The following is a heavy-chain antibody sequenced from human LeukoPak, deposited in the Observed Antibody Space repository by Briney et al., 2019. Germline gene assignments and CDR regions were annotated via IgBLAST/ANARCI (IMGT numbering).Heavy chain of an antibody. Sequence: GGSLRLSCAASGFTVSNNYMSWVRQAPGKGLEWVSVIYSGGSTYYTDSVKGRFTISRDTSKNTRYLQMNSRVAEDTAVYYCAAKGVFSHGGDWGRGALVTVAS. CDR2: IYSGGST. J-gene: IGHJ4*02. CDR1: GFTVSNNY. CDR3: AAKGVFSHGGD. V-gene: IGHV3-53*01. D-gene: IGHD3-16*01.